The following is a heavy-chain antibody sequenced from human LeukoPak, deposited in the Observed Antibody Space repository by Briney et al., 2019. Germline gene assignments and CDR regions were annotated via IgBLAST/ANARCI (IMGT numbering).Heavy chain of an antibody. Sequence: PTGGSLMLSCAASGFTFIGSAIHWVRQGSGKGPERVGHIRSKTNNYATAYAASVKGRFTISRDDSKNTAYLQMDSLKPEDTAVYYCTRHGGGDAGYAVFDNWGQGTLVTVSS. CDR3: TRHGGGDAGYAVFDN. CDR2: IRSKTNNYAT. D-gene: IGHD5-12*01. V-gene: IGHV3-73*01. CDR1: GFTFIGSA. J-gene: IGHJ4*02.